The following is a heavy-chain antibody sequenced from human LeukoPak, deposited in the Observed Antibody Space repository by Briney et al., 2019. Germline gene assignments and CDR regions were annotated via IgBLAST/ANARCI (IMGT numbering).Heavy chain of an antibody. CDR3: ARDLGEEMASDI. CDR1: GGSISSGGYY. V-gene: IGHV4-31*03. CDR2: TYYSGST. D-gene: IGHD5-24*01. J-gene: IGHJ3*02. Sequence: PSETLSLTCTVSGGSISSGGYYWSWIRQHPGKGLEWIGYTYYSGSTYYNPSLKSRVTISVDTSKNQFSLKLSSVTAADTAVYYCARDLGEEMASDIWGQGTMVTVSS.